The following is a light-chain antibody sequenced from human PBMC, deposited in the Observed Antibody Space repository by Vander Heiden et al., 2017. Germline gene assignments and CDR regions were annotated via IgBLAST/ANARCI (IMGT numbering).Light chain of an antibody. J-gene: IGKJ4*01. CDR3: KQYDNIPHT. Sequence: DILMTQSPSSLSAAVGDRVTITCQASQDISNYLNWYQQKPGKAPKLLIYDASNLETGVPSRFSGSGSGTDFTFNISSLQPEDIATYYCKQYDNIPHTFGGGTKVEIK. CDR1: QDISNY. CDR2: DAS. V-gene: IGKV1-33*01.